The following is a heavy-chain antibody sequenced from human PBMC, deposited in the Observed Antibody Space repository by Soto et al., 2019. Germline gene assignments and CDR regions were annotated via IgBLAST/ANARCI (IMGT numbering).Heavy chain of an antibody. CDR3: ARASIAAAVVTVPPGH. J-gene: IGHJ4*02. Sequence: QVQLVESGGGVVQPGRSLRLSCAASGFTFSSYGMHWVRQAPGKGLEWVAVIWYDGSNKYYADSVKGRFTISRDNSKNTLYLQMNSLRAEDTAVYYCARASIAAAVVTVPPGHWGQGTLVTVSS. D-gene: IGHD6-13*01. CDR1: GFTFSSYG. CDR2: IWYDGSNK. V-gene: IGHV3-33*01.